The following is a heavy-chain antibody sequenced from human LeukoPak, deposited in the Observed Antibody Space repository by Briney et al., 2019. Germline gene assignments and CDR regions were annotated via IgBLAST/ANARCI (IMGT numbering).Heavy chain of an antibody. CDR3: ARGLIGYSSSSEHFDY. Sequence: SETLSLTCTVSGGSISSSSYYWGWIRQPPGKGLEWIGSIYYSGSTNYNPSLKSRVTISVDTSKNQFSLKLSSVTAADTAVYYCARGLIGYSSSSEHFDYWGQGTLVTVSS. CDR2: IYYSGST. V-gene: IGHV4-39*07. CDR1: GGSISSSSYY. D-gene: IGHD6-6*01. J-gene: IGHJ4*02.